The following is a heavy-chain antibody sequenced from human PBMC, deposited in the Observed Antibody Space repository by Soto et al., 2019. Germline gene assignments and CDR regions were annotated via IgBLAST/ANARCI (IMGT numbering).Heavy chain of an antibody. CDR2: ISSSSSTI. D-gene: IGHD2-15*01. CDR1: GFTFSSYS. Sequence: PGGSLRLSCAASGFTFSSYSMNWVRQAPGKGLEWGSYISSSSSTIYYADSVKGRFTISRDNAKNSLYLQMNSLRAEDTAVYYCARAYCSGGSCYRNGYYMDVWGKGTTVTVSS. J-gene: IGHJ6*03. V-gene: IGHV3-48*01. CDR3: ARAYCSGGSCYRNGYYMDV.